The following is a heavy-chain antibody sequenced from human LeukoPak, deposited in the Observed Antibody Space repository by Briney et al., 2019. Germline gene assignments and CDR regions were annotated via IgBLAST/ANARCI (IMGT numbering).Heavy chain of an antibody. V-gene: IGHV3-21*01. CDR1: GFTFSSYA. J-gene: IGHJ4*02. D-gene: IGHD1-26*01. CDR2: ISSSSSYI. CDR3: ARDLELSGSYNRGMGY. Sequence: PGGSLRLSCAASGFTFSSYAMSWVRQAPGKGLEWVSSISSSSSYIYYADSVKGRFTISRDNAKNSLYLQMNSLRAEDTAVYYCARDLELSGSYNRGMGYWGQGTLVTVSS.